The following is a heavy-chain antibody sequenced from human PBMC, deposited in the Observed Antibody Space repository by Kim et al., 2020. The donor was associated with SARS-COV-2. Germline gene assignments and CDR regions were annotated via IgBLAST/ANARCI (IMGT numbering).Heavy chain of an antibody. CDR3: TRDPAAFDY. J-gene: IGHJ4*02. CDR2: GTT. V-gene: IGHV3-49*02. D-gene: IGHD6-13*01. Sequence: GTTEYAASVKGRFTISRDDSKSIAYLQMNSLKTEDTAVYYCTRDPAAFDYWGQGTLVTVSS.